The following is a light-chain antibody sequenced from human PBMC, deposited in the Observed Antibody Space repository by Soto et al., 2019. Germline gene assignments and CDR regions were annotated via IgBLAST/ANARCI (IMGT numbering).Light chain of an antibody. Sequence: ESVLTQSPGTLSLSPGERATLSCRASQSISSDYLAWYQQKPGQAPRLLIYGASSRATGIPGRFSGSGSGTAFTLSISSLEPEDFAVYYCQHYGRYPPTFGGGTKVEIK. J-gene: IGKJ4*01. CDR2: GAS. CDR3: QHYGRYPPT. CDR1: QSISSDY. V-gene: IGKV3-20*01.